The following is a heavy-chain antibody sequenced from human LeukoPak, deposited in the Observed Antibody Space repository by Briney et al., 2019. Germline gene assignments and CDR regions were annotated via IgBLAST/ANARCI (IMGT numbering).Heavy chain of an antibody. CDR2: IDPSDSYT. J-gene: IGHJ4*02. D-gene: IGHD4-17*01. CDR3: ATGASKVTTDFANY. Sequence: GESLKISCKASGYSFTNYWISWVRQMPGKGLEWMGRIDPSDSYTKYSPSFEGHVTISVDKSVSTAFLQWHSLKASDSAMYYCATGASKVTTDFANYWGQGTQVAVSS. CDR1: GYSFTNYW. V-gene: IGHV5-10-1*01.